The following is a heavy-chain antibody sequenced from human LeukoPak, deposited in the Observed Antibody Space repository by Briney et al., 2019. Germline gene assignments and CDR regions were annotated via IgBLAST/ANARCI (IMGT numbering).Heavy chain of an antibody. J-gene: IGHJ4*02. CDR1: GFTFSNAW. Sequence: GGSLRLSCAASGFTFSNAWMSWVRQAPGKGLEWVGRIKSKTDGGTTDYAAPVKGRFTISRDDSKNTLYLQMNSLKTEDTAVYYCTTTYYDFWSGSSLSDYWGQGTLVTVSS. V-gene: IGHV3-15*01. CDR2: IKSKTDGGTT. CDR3: TTTYYDFWSGSSLSDY. D-gene: IGHD3-3*01.